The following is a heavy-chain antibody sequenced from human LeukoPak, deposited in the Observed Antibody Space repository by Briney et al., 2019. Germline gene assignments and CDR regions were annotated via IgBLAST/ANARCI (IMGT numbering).Heavy chain of an antibody. J-gene: IGHJ4*02. Sequence: SETLSLTCTVSGGSISSYSGSWIRQPAGKGLEWIGRIYTSGSTNSNTTLKTRVTISVDTSKNQVSLKLSSVTAADTAGYDGAEGGGDYWGQGTLVTVSS. CDR1: GGSISSYS. CDR3: AEGGGDY. CDR2: IYTSGST. V-gene: IGHV4-4*07. D-gene: IGHD3-16*01.